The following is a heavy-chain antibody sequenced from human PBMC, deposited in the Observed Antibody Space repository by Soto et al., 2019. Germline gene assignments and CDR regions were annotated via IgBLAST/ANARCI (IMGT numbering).Heavy chain of an antibody. Sequence: PVGSLRLSCAASGFTFSSYAMSWVRPAPGKGLEWVSAISGSVSSTYYADSVKGRFTISRDNSKNTLYLQMNSLRAEDTAVYYCAKKDDSSGYYYGGFDYWGQGTLVTVSS. CDR1: GFTFSSYA. CDR2: ISGSVSST. J-gene: IGHJ4*02. V-gene: IGHV3-23*01. D-gene: IGHD3-22*01. CDR3: AKKDDSSGYYYGGFDY.